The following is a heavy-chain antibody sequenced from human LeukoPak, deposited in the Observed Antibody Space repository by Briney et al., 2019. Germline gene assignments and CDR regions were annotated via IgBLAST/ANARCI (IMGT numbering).Heavy chain of an antibody. Sequence: GASVKVSCKASGGTFISYAISWVRQAPGQGVEWMGRIIPIFGTANYAQKFQGRVTITTDESTSTAYMELSSLRSEDTAVYYCARDESYGGNSRSNYWGQGTLVTVSS. D-gene: IGHD4-23*01. CDR2: IIPIFGTA. CDR3: ARDESYGGNSRSNY. J-gene: IGHJ4*02. CDR1: GGTFISYA. V-gene: IGHV1-69*05.